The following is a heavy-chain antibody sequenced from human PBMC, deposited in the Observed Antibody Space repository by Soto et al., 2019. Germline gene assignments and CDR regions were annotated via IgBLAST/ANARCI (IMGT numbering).Heavy chain of an antibody. D-gene: IGHD3-10*01. J-gene: IGHJ6*02. CDR3: AKDWVPMDV. Sequence: ASVKVSCKASGYRFSSYAIQWVRQAPGQRLEWMGWINVGNGNTKYSQKFQDRVTIIRDTSANTAYMEVSSLRSEDTAVYYCAKDWVPMDVWGQGTTVTVSS. CDR1: GYRFSSYA. CDR2: INVGNGNT. V-gene: IGHV1-3*01.